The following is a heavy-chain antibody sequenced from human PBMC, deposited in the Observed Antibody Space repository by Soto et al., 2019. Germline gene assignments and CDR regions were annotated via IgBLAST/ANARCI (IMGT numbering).Heavy chain of an antibody. CDR1: GFSLTTRGVG. CDR2: IYWNDDK. J-gene: IGHJ4*02. CDR3: AHRRDTTGTTRIGY. V-gene: IGHV2-5*01. D-gene: IGHD1-1*01. Sequence: QITLKESGPTLVKPTQTLTLTCTFSGFSLTTRGVGVTWIRQPPGKALEWLALIYWNDDKHYSPSLRVRLTITKDTSKNQVVLTMTNMDPVDTATYYCAHRRDTTGTTRIGYWGQGALVTVSS.